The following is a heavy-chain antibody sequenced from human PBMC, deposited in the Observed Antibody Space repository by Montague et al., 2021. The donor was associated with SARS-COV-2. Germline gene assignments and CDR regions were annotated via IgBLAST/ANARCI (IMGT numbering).Heavy chain of an antibody. D-gene: IGHD1-26*01. Sequence: CAISGDSVSRNGVAWTWIRQSPSRGLEYLGRTYYTSRWHNDQAPSVKGRLTVNPDTSKNQFSLHLNSVTPEDTVVYYCARDGDGWEVPFDFWSQGTLVTVSS. CDR3: ARDGDGWEVPFDF. J-gene: IGHJ4*01. V-gene: IGHV6-1*01. CDR2: TYYTSRWHN. CDR1: GDSVSRNGVA.